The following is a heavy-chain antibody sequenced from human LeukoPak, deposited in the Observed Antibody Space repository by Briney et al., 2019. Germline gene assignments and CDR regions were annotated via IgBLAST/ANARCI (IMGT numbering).Heavy chain of an antibody. CDR1: GFTFSSYA. Sequence: PGGSLRLSCSASGFTFSSYAMHWVRQAPGKGLEFVSSISSNGGSTHYADSLKGRFTISRDNSKNTLYLQMSSLRAEDTAVYYCVKGSESYCDSKSDYWGQGTLVTVSS. D-gene: IGHD3-22*01. J-gene: IGHJ4*02. CDR2: ISSNGGST. V-gene: IGHV3-64D*09. CDR3: VKGSESYCDSKSDY.